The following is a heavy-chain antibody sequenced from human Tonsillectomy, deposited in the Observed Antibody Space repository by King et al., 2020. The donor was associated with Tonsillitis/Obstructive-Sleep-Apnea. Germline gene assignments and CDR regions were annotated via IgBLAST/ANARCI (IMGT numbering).Heavy chain of an antibody. J-gene: IGHJ4*02. Sequence: HVQLQQWGAGLLRLSETLSLTCGVYGGSFSGYYWTWIRQTPGKGLEWIGEIDHSGSTNNNPSLKSRVTISVDTSKNQFSLNLNSVTAADTAVYYCARGSVEQDWAFDYWGQGTLVTVSS. V-gene: IGHV4-34*01. D-gene: IGHD3/OR15-3a*01. CDR3: ARGSVEQDWAFDY. CDR2: IDHSGST. CDR1: GGSFSGYY.